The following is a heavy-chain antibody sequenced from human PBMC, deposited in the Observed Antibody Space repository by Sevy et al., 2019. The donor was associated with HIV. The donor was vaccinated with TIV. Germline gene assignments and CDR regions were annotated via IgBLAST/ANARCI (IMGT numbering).Heavy chain of an antibody. CDR2: ISYDGSNK. Sequence: GGSLRLSCAASGFTFSSYAMHWVRQAPGKGLEWVAVISYDGSNKYYADSVKGRFTISRDNSKNTLYLQMNSLRAEDTAVYYCARDGSGWYLVYYFDYWGQGTLVTVSS. V-gene: IGHV3-30-3*01. CDR3: ARDGSGWYLVYYFDY. J-gene: IGHJ4*02. CDR1: GFTFSSYA. D-gene: IGHD6-19*01.